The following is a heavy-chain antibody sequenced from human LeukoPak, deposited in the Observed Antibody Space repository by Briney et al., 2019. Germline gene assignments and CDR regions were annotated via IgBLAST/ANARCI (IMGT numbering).Heavy chain of an antibody. Sequence: PSETLSLTCTVSGGSIGSNSYYWGWIRQPPGKGLEWIGGIYYSGSTYYNPSLKSRVTISVDTSKNQFSLKLNSVTAADTAVYYCTRRRSRWYFDLWGRGTLVTVSS. V-gene: IGHV4-39*01. CDR3: TRRRSRWYFDL. CDR2: IYYSGST. J-gene: IGHJ2*01. CDR1: GGSIGSNSYY.